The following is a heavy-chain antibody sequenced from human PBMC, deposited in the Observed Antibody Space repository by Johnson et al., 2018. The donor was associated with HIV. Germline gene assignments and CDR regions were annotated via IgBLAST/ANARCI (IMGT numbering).Heavy chain of an antibody. CDR1: GFTFSSYA. CDR3: ASRYTVDAFDI. D-gene: IGHD1-1*01. J-gene: IGHJ3*02. CDR2: ISYDGSNK. Sequence: QMLLVESGGGVVQPGRSLRLSCAASGFTFSSYAMHWVRQAPGKGLEWVAVISYDGSNKYYADSVKGRFTISRDNSKNKLYLQMSSLRAEDTAVYYCASRYTVDAFDIWGQGTMVTVSS. V-gene: IGHV3-30*04.